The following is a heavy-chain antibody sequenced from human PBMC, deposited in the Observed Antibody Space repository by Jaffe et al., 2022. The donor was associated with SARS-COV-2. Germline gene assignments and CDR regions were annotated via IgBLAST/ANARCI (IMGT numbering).Heavy chain of an antibody. CDR3: ARIVEGWFGEEEQV. D-gene: IGHD3-10*01. CDR1: GFTVSSNY. V-gene: IGHV3-53*01. CDR2: IYSGGST. Sequence: EVQLVESGGGLIQPGGSLRLSCAASGFTVSSNYMSWVRQAPGKGLEWVSVIYSGGSTYYADSVKGRFTISRDNSKNTLYLQMNSLRAEDTAVYYCARIVEGWFGEEEQVWGQGTLVTVSS. J-gene: IGHJ4*02.